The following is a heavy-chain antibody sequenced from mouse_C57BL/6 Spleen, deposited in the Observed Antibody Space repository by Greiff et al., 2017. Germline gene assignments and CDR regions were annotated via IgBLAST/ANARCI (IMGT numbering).Heavy chain of an antibody. Sequence: VQLQQPGTELVKPGASVKLSCKASGYTFTSYWMHWVKQRPGQGLEWIGNINPSNGGTNYNEKVKSKATLTVDKSSSTAYMPLSSLTSEDSAVYYCARSQGDYAYYYAMDYWGQGTSVTVSS. J-gene: IGHJ4*01. D-gene: IGHD2-4*01. V-gene: IGHV1-53*01. CDR3: ARSQGDYAYYYAMDY. CDR2: INPSNGGT. CDR1: GYTFTSYW.